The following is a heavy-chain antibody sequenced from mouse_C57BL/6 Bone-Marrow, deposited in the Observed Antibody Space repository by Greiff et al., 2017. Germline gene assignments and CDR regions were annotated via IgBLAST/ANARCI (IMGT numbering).Heavy chain of an antibody. CDR3: ARMMVAWFAY. D-gene: IGHD2-3*01. V-gene: IGHV5-6*01. CDR2: ISSGGSYT. J-gene: IGHJ3*01. Sequence: EVQRVESGGDLVKPGGSLKLSCAASGFTFSSYGMSWVRQTPDKRLEWVATISSGGSYTYYPDSVKGRFTISRDNAKNTLYLQISSLKSEDTAMYYCARMMVAWFAYWGQGTLVTVSA. CDR1: GFTFSSYG.